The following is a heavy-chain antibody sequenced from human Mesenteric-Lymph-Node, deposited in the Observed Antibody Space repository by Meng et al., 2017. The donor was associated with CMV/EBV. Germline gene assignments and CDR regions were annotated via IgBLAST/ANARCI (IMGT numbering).Heavy chain of an antibody. V-gene: IGHV3-23*01. J-gene: IGHJ3*02. Sequence: GESLKISCAASGFTFSSYAMSWVRQTPGKGMEWVSAISGSGGNTYYADSVKGRFTISRDNSKNTLNLQMNSLRAEDTALYYCAKNRARGSAAGLDAFDIWSQGTMVTVSS. CDR2: ISGSGGNT. CDR3: AKNRARGSAAGLDAFDI. D-gene: IGHD6-13*01. CDR1: GFTFSSYA.